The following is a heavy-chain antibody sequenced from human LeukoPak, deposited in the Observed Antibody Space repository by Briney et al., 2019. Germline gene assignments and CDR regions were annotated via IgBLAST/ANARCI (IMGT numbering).Heavy chain of an antibody. V-gene: IGHV1-69*06. D-gene: IGHD3-22*01. Sequence: PGASVKVSCKASGGTFSSYAISWVRQAPGQGLEWMGGIIPIFGTANYAQKFQGRVTITADKSTSTAYMELSSLRSEDTAVYYCARMYYYDSDWVFGAFDIWGQGTMVTVSS. CDR1: GGTFSSYA. CDR3: ARMYYYDSDWVFGAFDI. CDR2: IIPIFGTA. J-gene: IGHJ3*02.